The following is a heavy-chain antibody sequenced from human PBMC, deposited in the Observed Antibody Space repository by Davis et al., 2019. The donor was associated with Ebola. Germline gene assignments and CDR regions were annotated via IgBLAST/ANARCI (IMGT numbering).Heavy chain of an antibody. D-gene: IGHD2-2*01. V-gene: IGHV1-18*01. J-gene: IGHJ6*02. CDR1: GYTFTSYG. CDR2: ISAYNGNT. CDR3: ARDGIGYCSSTSCQHYYYYGMDV. Sequence: ASVKVSCKASGYTFTSYGISWVRQAPGQGLEWMGWISAYNGNTNYAQKFQGRVTITADKSTSTAYMELSSLRSEDTAVYYCARDGIGYCSSTSCQHYYYYGMDVWGQGTTVTVSS.